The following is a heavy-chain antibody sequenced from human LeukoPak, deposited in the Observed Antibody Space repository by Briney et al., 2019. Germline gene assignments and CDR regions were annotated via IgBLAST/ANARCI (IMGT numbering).Heavy chain of an antibody. J-gene: IGHJ3*02. V-gene: IGHV3-20*04. Sequence: GGSLRLSCAASGFTFDDYGMSWVRQAPGKGLECVSGINWNGGSTGYADSVKGRFTISRDNAKNSLYLQMNSLRAEDTALYYCARHYDYVWASYRYTNDAFDIWGPGTMVTVSS. CDR3: ARHYDYVWASYRYTNDAFDI. CDR1: GFTFDDYG. CDR2: INWNGGST. D-gene: IGHD3-16*02.